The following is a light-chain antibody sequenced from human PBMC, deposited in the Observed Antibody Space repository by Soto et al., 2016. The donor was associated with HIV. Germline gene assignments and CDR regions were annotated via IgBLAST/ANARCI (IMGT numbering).Light chain of an antibody. CDR2: GKN. CDR1: KLRNKY. V-gene: IGLV3-19*01. J-gene: IGLJ1*01. Sequence: SYELTQPPSVSVSPGQTASITCSGDKLRNKYVSWYQQKPGQAPVLVIYGKNNRPSGIPDRFSGSSSGNTASLTITGAQAEDEADYYCNSRDNSGNHYVFGTGTKVTVL. CDR3: NSRDNSGNHYV.